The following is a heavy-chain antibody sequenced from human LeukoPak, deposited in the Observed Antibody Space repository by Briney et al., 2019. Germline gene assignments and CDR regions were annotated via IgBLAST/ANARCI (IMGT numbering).Heavy chain of an antibody. Sequence: GGSLRLSCAASGFTFSSYSMNWLRQAPGKGLEWVSSISSSSSYIYYADSVKGRFTISRDNAKNSLYLQMNSLRAEDTAVYYCARTDPMVRGVIPHYGMDVWGQGTTVTVSS. CDR3: ARTDPMVRGVIPHYGMDV. CDR2: ISSSSSYI. CDR1: GFTFSSYS. V-gene: IGHV3-21*01. J-gene: IGHJ6*02. D-gene: IGHD3-10*01.